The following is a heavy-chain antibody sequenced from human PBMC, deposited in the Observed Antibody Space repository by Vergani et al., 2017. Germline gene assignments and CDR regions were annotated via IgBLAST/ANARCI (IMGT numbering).Heavy chain of an antibody. J-gene: IGHJ5*02. CDR2: IYWDDDK. CDR3: AHRKGFWSDSWSDP. D-gene: IGHD3-3*01. Sequence: QITLKESGPTLVKPTQTLTLTCTFSGFSLSTSGVGVGWIRQPPGKALEWLALIYWDDDKRYSPSLKSRLTITKDTSKNQVVLTMTNMDPVDTATYYCAHRKGFWSDSWSDPWGQGTLVTVSS. V-gene: IGHV2-5*02. CDR1: GFSLSTSGVG.